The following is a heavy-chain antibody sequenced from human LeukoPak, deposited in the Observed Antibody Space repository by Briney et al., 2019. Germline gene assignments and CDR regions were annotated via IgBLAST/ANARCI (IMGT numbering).Heavy chain of an antibody. CDR3: AKDQVVAAKKDAFDI. CDR1: GFTVSSNY. CDR2: IYSGGST. V-gene: IGHV3-53*05. D-gene: IGHD2-15*01. J-gene: IGHJ3*02. Sequence: GGSLRLSCAASGFTVSSNYMSWVRQAPGKGLEWVSVIYSGGSTYYADSVKGRFTISRDNSKNTLYLQMNSLRAEDTAVYYCAKDQVVAAKKDAFDIWGQGTMVTVSS.